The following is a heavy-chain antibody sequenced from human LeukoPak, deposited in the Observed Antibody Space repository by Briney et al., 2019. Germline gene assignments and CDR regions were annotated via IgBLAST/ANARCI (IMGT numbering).Heavy chain of an antibody. J-gene: IGHJ4*02. CDR3: ARDPDYDILTGYAPFDY. CDR1: GGSISSYY. V-gene: IGHV4-59*12. CDR2: IYYSGST. Sequence: SETLSLTCTVSGGSISSYYWSWIRQPPGKGLEWIGDIYYSGSTNYNPSLKSRVTISVGTSKNQFSLKLSSVTAADTAVYYCARDPDYDILTGYAPFDYWGQGTLVTVSS. D-gene: IGHD3-9*01.